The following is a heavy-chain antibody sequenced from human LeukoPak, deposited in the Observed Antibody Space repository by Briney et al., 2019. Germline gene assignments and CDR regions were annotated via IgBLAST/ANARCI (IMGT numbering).Heavy chain of an antibody. D-gene: IGHD4-23*01. V-gene: IGHV1-2*02. CDR3: AREAGGNSGFDY. CDR2: INPDGGGA. Sequence: ASVKVSCKASGYTFTNYYMHWVRQAPGQGLEWMGWINPDGGGANYAQKFQGRGTMTRDTSITTDYMELSSLQSDDTAVYFCAREAGGNSGFDYWGQGTLVTISS. J-gene: IGHJ4*02. CDR1: GYTFTNYY.